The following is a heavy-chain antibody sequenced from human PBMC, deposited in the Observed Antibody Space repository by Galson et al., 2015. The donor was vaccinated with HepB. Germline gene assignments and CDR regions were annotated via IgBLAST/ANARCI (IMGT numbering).Heavy chain of an antibody. D-gene: IGHD3-22*01. Sequence: ETLSLTCAVYGGSFSGYYWSWIRQPPGKGLEWIGEINHSGSTNYNPSLKSRVTISVDTSKNQFSLKLSSVTAADTAVYYCARGPYDSSGHPPDYYYYYGMDVWGQGTTVTVSS. J-gene: IGHJ6*02. CDR1: GGSFSGYY. CDR2: INHSGST. CDR3: ARGPYDSSGHPPDYYYYYGMDV. V-gene: IGHV4-34*01.